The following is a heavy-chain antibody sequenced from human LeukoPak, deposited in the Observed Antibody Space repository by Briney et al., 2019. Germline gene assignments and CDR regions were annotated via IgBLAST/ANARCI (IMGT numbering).Heavy chain of an antibody. V-gene: IGHV3-48*03. CDR3: AKYRGFGDSYDS. Sequence: GGSLRLSCAASGFTFSSSDMNWVRQAPGKGLEWVSYISSSGSTKNYADSVKGRFTISRDNAKNSLYLQMNSLRAEDTAVYYCAKYRGFGDSYDSWGQGTLVTVSS. CDR2: ISSSGSTK. D-gene: IGHD3-10*01. J-gene: IGHJ4*02. CDR1: GFTFSSSD.